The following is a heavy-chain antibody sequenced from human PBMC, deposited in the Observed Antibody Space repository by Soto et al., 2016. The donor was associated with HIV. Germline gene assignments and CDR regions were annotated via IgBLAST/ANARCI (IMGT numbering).Heavy chain of an antibody. V-gene: IGHV3-23*01. Sequence: EVQLLESGGGLVQPGGSLRLSCAASGFTFSSYAMSWVRQAPGKGLEWVSAISGSGGSTYYADSVKGRFTISRDNSKNTLYLQMNSLRAEDTAVYYCAKDPDSLIAVPAAMGFDYWGQGTLVTVSS. D-gene: IGHD2-2*01. CDR3: AKDPDSLIAVPAAMGFDY. CDR2: ISGSGGST. CDR1: GFTFSSYA. J-gene: IGHJ4*02.